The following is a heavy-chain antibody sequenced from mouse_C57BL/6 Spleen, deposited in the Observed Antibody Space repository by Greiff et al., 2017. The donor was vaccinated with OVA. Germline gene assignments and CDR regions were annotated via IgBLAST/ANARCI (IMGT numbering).Heavy chain of an antibody. CDR3: ARHDPWLPHYYAMDY. J-gene: IGHJ4*01. D-gene: IGHD2-2*01. CDR2: FYPGSGSI. V-gene: IGHV1-62-2*01. CDR1: GYTFTEYT. Sequence: LEESGAELVKPGASVKLSCKASGYTFTEYTIHWVKQRSGQGLEWIGWFYPGSGSIKYNEKFKDKATLTADKSSSTVYMELSRLTSEDSAVYFCARHDPWLPHYYAMDYWGQGTSVTVSS.